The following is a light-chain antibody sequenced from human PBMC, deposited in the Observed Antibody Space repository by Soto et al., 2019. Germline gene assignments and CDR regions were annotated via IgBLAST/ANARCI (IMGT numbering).Light chain of an antibody. Sequence: QSVLTQPPSLSDAPGQRVTISCSGSSSNIGNNAVNWYRQLPGKAPKLLMYYDDLNPSGVSDRFSGSKSGTTASLAICGLESEDEGAYRCATWDDRLTGVVFGGGTTLTAL. CDR3: ATWDDRLTGVV. CDR1: SSNIGNNA. CDR2: YDD. V-gene: IGLV1-36*01. J-gene: IGLJ3*02.